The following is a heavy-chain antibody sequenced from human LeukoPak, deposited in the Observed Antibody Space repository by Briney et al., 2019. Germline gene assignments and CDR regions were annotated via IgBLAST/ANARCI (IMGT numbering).Heavy chain of an antibody. D-gene: IGHD5-24*01. CDR2: ISGGGGST. J-gene: IGHJ3*02. Sequence: AGSLRRSCSVSGFTFTTYAMSWVRQAPGKGLEWVSVISGGGGSTYYADSVKGRFTISRDNSKNTLYLQMSSLSAEDTAVYYCAKLKGGDAYNDAFDIWGQGTMVTVSS. V-gene: IGHV3-23*01. CDR3: AKLKGGDAYNDAFDI. CDR1: GFTFTTYA.